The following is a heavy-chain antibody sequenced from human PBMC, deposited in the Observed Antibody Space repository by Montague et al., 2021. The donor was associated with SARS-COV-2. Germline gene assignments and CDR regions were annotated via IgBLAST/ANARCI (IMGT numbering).Heavy chain of an antibody. D-gene: IGHD3-9*01. CDR2: IYYSGST. CDR3: ARTGLGAYDILTGYTVNAFDM. V-gene: IGHV4-61*08. Sequence: LVKPTQTLTLTCTFSGFSLSTSGMCMTWIRQPPGKGLEWVGRIYYSGSTNYNPSLKSRVTISVDTSKNQFSLKLSSVTAADTAVYYCARTGLGAYDILTGYTVNAFDMWGQGTMVTVSS. CDR1: GFSLSTSGMC. J-gene: IGHJ3*02.